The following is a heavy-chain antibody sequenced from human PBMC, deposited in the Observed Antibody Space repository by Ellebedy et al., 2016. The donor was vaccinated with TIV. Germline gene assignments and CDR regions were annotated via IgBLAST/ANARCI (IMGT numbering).Heavy chain of an antibody. Sequence: PGGSLRLSCAASGFTFSSYGMHWVRQAPGKGLEWVAVISYDGSNKYYADSVKGRFTISRDNSKNTLYLQMNSLRAEDTAVYYCAAIAAREDAFDIWGQGTMVTVSS. V-gene: IGHV3-30*03. CDR3: AAIAAREDAFDI. J-gene: IGHJ3*02. D-gene: IGHD6-6*01. CDR1: GFTFSSYG. CDR2: ISYDGSNK.